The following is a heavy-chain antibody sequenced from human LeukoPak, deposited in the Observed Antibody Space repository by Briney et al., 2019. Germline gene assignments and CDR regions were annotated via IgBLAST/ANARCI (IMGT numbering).Heavy chain of an antibody. J-gene: IGHJ5*02. Sequence: PSETLSLTCTVSGGSISSYYWSWIRQPPGKGLEWIGYIYYSGSTNYNPSLKSRVTISVDTSKNQFSLKLSSVTAADTAVYYCASLHYYDSSGFGFDPWGQGTLVTVSS. CDR3: ASLHYYDSSGFGFDP. CDR1: GGSISSYY. V-gene: IGHV4-59*01. CDR2: IYYSGST. D-gene: IGHD3-22*01.